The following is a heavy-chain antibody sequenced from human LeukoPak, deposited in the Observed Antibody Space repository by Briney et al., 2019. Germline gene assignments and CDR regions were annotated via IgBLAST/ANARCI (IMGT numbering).Heavy chain of an antibody. CDR3: AKFSGPYSSGWYFDY. J-gene: IGHJ4*02. CDR1: GLTVSSNY. Sequence: GGSLRLSCAASGLTVSSNYMSWVRQAPGKGLEWVSVIYSGGNTYYADSVKGRFTISRDNSKNTLYLQMNSLRAEDTAVYYCAKFSGPYSSGWYFDYWGQGTLVTVSS. D-gene: IGHD6-19*01. CDR2: IYSGGNT. V-gene: IGHV3-66*01.